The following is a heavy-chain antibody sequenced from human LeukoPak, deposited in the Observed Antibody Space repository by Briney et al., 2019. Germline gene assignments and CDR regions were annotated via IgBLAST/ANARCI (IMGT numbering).Heavy chain of an antibody. D-gene: IGHD3-16*02. CDR1: GGSISPFY. CDR2: IYYSGST. Sequence: PSETLSLTCTVSGGSISPFYWSWIRQPPGKGLECIGYIYYSGSTTYNPSLKSRVTISLDTSKNQFSLNLSSVTGADTAVYHCARGGPGGGYHYYLDYWGQGTLVTVSS. CDR3: ARGGPGGGYHYYLDY. V-gene: IGHV4-59*01. J-gene: IGHJ4*02.